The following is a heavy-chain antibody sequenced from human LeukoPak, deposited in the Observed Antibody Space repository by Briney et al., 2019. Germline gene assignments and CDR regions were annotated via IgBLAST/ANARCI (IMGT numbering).Heavy chain of an antibody. D-gene: IGHD3-16*01. V-gene: IGHV1-69*13. CDR2: IIPIFGTA. Sequence: SVKVSCKASGGTFSSYAISWVRQAPGQGLEWMGGIIPIFGTANYAQKFQGRVTITADESTSTAYMELSSLRSEDTAVYYCARAPYTHSDYYHYYYGMDVWGQGTTVTVSS. CDR1: GGTFSSYA. CDR3: ARAPYTHSDYYHYYYGMDV. J-gene: IGHJ6*02.